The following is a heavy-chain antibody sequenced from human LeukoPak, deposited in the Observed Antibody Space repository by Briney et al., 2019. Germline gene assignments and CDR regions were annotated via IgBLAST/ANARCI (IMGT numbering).Heavy chain of an antibody. CDR2: IYYSGST. D-gene: IGHD3-22*01. J-gene: IGHJ4*02. CDR3: ARQSVDYDSSGYVDY. V-gene: IGHV4-59*08. Sequence: SETLSLTCTVSGGSISSYYWSWIRQPPGKGLEWIGYIYYSGSTNYNPSLKSRVTISVDTSENQFSLKLSSVTAADTAVYYCARQSVDYDSSGYVDYWGQGTLVTVSS. CDR1: GGSISSYY.